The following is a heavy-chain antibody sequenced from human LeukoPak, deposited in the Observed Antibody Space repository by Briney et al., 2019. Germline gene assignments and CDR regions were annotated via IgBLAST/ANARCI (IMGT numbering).Heavy chain of an antibody. D-gene: IGHD3-16*01. CDR1: GFTFRNYG. CDR2: ISGSGDNT. V-gene: IGHV3-23*01. CDR3: ARGRPLGANFWVY. J-gene: IGHJ4*02. Sequence: GGSLRLSCAASGFTFRNYGMNWVRQAPGKGLEWVSAISGSGDNTYYADSVKGRFTISRGNSKNTLFLQMSSLRAEDTAVYYCARGRPLGANFWVYWGQGTLVTVSS.